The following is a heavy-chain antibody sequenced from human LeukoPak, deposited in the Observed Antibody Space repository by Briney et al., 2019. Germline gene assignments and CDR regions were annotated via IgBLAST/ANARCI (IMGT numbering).Heavy chain of an antibody. CDR3: AKDRTYAIPVAVSFEH. CDR2: IKEDGSEK. Sequence: GGSLRLSCAASGITFGTSWMGCVRQAPGKGLEWVASIKEDGSEKFNVDSVKGRFTISRDNAKNSLYLQMNSLRAEDTAVYYCAKDRTYAIPVAVSFEHWGQGTLVTVSS. CDR1: GITFGTSW. V-gene: IGHV3-7*04. D-gene: IGHD6-19*01. J-gene: IGHJ4*02.